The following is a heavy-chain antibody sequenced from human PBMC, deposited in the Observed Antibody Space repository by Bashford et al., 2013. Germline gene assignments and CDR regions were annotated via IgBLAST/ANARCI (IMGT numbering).Heavy chain of an antibody. J-gene: IGHJ4*02. D-gene: IGHD2/OR15-2a*01. V-gene: IGHV2-5*01. CDR2: IYSNDHK. CDR3: AHLILPGYYFDS. Sequence: WIRQPPGKALEWLALIYSNDHKRYSPSLKSRLTITKDTSKNQVVLTLTDMDPVDTATYYCAHLILPGYYFDSWGQGTLVTVSS.